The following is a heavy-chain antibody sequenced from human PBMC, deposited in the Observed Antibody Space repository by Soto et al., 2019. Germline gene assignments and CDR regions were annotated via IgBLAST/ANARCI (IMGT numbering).Heavy chain of an antibody. CDR1: GFTFSSYG. CDR3: AKDLAYTIFGVVIPHYGMDV. CDR2: ISYDGSNK. V-gene: IGHV3-30*18. J-gene: IGHJ6*02. Sequence: GGSLRLSCAASGFTFSSYGMHWVRQAPGKGLEWVAVISYDGSNKYYADSVKGRFTISRDNSKNTLYLQMNSLRAEDTAVYYCAKDLAYTIFGVVIPHYGMDVWGQGTTVTVSS. D-gene: IGHD3-3*01.